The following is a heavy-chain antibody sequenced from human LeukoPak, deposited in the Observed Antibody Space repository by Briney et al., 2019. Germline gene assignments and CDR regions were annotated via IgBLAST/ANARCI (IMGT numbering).Heavy chain of an antibody. CDR1: GYTFTSYD. V-gene: IGHV1-8*01. CDR2: MNPNSGNT. J-gene: IGHJ4*02. CDR3: ARDFDSSGYSLGAEYYFDY. Sequence: AASVKVSCKASGYTFTSYDINWVRQATGQGLEWMGWMNPNSGNTGYAQKFQGRVTMTRDTSTSTVYMELSSLRSEDTAVYYCARDFDSSGYSLGAEYYFDYWGQGTLVTVSS. D-gene: IGHD3-22*01.